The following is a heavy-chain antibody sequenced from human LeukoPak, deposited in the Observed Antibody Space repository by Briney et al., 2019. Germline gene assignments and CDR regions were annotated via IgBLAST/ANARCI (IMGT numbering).Heavy chain of an antibody. D-gene: IGHD6-13*01. Sequence: KPSETLSLTCTVSGGSISSGAYHWSWLRQHPGKGLEWIGYIFSSGSSYYNPSLKSRVTISVDTSKNQFSLKLSSVTAADTAVYYCAKGRPAAGQYYFDYWGHGTLVTVSS. CDR2: IFSSGSS. CDR3: AKGRPAAGQYYFDY. CDR1: GGSISSGAYH. J-gene: IGHJ4*01. V-gene: IGHV4-31*03.